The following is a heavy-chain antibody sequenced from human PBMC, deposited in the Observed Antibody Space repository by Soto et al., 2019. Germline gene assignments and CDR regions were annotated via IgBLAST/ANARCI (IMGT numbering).Heavy chain of an antibody. V-gene: IGHV4-34*01. D-gene: IGHD3-22*01. CDR2: INHSGST. CDR1: GGSFSGYY. CDR3: ASNSYYYDSSGYYRFDY. J-gene: IGHJ4*02. Sequence: QVQLQQWGAGLLKPSETLSLTCAVYGGSFSGYYWSWIRQPPGKGLEWIGEINHSGSTNYNPSLKSRVTISVDTSKNQFSLKLSSVTAADTAVFYCASNSYYYDSSGYYRFDYWGQGTLVTVSS.